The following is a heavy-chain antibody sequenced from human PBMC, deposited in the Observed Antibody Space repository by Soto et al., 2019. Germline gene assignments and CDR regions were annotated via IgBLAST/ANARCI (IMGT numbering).Heavy chain of an antibody. CDR3: ARDAIEGKPTYYYYGMDV. CDR2: IYSGGST. V-gene: IGHV3-53*01. J-gene: IGHJ6*02. Sequence: EVQLVESGGGLIQPGGSLRLSCAASGFTVSSNYMSWVRQAPGKGLEWVSVIYSGGSTYYADSVKGRFTISRDNSKNTLYLQMNSLRAEDTAVYYCARDAIEGKPTYYYYGMDVWGQGTTVTVSS. CDR1: GFTVSSNY.